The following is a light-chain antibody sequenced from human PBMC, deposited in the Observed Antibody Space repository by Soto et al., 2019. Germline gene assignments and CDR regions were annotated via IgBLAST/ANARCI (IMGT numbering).Light chain of an antibody. Sequence: DIQMTQSPSSLSASVGARVTITCQASEDIDNHLNWYQQRPGGAPKLLIYDASKLQTGVPSRFSGSGSGTDFTRTITSLQPEDIATYYCQQCDSLPVTFGPGTKVDVK. CDR3: QQCDSLPVT. CDR2: DAS. J-gene: IGKJ3*01. CDR1: EDIDNH. V-gene: IGKV1-33*01.